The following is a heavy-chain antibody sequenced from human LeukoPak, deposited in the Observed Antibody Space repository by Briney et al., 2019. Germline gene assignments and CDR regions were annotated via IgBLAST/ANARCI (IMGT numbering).Heavy chain of an antibody. CDR1: GFTFSSYG. CDR3: ARGGLRYFDWFPHYYYYYYMDV. D-gene: IGHD3-9*01. Sequence: GGSLRLSCAASGFTFSSYGMHWVRQAPGKGLEYVSAISSNGGSTYYANSVKGRFTISRDNSKNTLYLQMGSLRAEDMAVYYCARGGLRYFDWFPHYYYYYYMDVWGKGTTVTISS. V-gene: IGHV3-64*01. CDR2: ISSNGGST. J-gene: IGHJ6*03.